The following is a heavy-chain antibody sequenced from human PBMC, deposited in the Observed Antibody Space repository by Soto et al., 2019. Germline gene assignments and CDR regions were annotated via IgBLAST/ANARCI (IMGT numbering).Heavy chain of an antibody. CDR3: AKDAGRYCTSASCAAFPLLDY. CDR2: ISGSAGST. J-gene: IGHJ4*02. CDR1: GFAFSSYA. V-gene: IGHV3-23*01. Sequence: EVQVLESGGGLVQPAGSLRLSCAASGFAFSSYAMSWVRQAPGKGLEWVSSISGSAGSTYYAESVKGRFTVSRDNSKDTLYLQMNRLTVEDTAIYFCAKDAGRYCTSASCAAFPLLDYWGQGALVTVAS. D-gene: IGHD2-2*01.